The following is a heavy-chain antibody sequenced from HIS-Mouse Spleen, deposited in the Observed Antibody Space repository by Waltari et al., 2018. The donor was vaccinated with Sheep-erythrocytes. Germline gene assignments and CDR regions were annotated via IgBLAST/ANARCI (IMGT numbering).Heavy chain of an antibody. CDR2: ISYDGSNK. Sequence: QVQLVESGGGVVQPGRSLTLSCAASGFAFRRYGMTWVLQAPGKGLEWVAVISYDGSNKYYADSVKGRFTISRDNSKNTLYLQMNSLRAEDTAVYYCAKPVGATTAFDYWGQGTLVTVSS. J-gene: IGHJ4*02. CDR3: AKPVGATTAFDY. CDR1: GFAFRRYG. D-gene: IGHD1-26*01. V-gene: IGHV3-30*18.